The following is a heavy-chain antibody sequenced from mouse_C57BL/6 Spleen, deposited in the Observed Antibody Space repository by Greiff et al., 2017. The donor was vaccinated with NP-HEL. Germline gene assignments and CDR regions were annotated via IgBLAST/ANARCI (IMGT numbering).Heavy chain of an antibody. CDR3: ARSLYDYDGGFDY. Sequence: VQLQQPGAELVMPGASVKLSCKASGYIFTSYWMHWVKQRPGQGLEWIGEIDPSDSYTNYNQKFKGKSTLTVDKSSSTAYMQLSSLTSEDSAVYYCARSLYDYDGGFDYWGQGTTLTVSS. CDR1: GYIFTSYW. D-gene: IGHD2-4*01. CDR2: IDPSDSYT. J-gene: IGHJ2*01. V-gene: IGHV1-69*01.